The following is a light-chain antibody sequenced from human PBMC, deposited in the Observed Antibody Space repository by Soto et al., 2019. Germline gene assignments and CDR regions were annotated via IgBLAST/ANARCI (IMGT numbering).Light chain of an antibody. Sequence: QSALTQPASVSGSPGQSITISCTGNSTDVGTYNLVSWYQQHPGKAPKLMIYEGTKRPSGVSNRFSGSKSANTASLTISGLQAEDEADYYCCSYAGSSTYVVFGGGTKVTVL. CDR1: STDVGTYNL. J-gene: IGLJ2*01. CDR3: CSYAGSSTYVV. V-gene: IGLV2-23*01. CDR2: EGT.